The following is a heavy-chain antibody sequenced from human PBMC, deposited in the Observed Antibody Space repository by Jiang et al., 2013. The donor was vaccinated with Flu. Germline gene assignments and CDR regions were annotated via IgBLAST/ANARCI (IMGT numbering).Heavy chain of an antibody. J-gene: IGHJ4*02. D-gene: IGHD3-10*01. V-gene: IGHV2-5*01. CDR3: ARRPPPTGRFLFDY. CDR2: IYWNDDK. Sequence: KPTQTLTLTCTFSGFSLTTSGVGVGWIRQPPGKALEWLALIYWNDDKRYSPSLKSRLTITKDTPKNQVVLTMTNMDPVDTATYYCARRPPPTGRFLFDYWGQGTQVTVSS. CDR1: GFSLTTSGVG.